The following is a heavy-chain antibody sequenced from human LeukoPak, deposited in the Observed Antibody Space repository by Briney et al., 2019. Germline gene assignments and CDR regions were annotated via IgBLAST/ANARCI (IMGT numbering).Heavy chain of an antibody. Sequence: GGSLRLSCAASGFTFSSYAIHWVRQAPGKGLEWVAVISYDGSNKYYADSVKGRFTISRDNSKNTLYLQMNSLRAEDTAVYYCARPIVGATFGDYWGQGTLVTVSS. D-gene: IGHD1-26*01. CDR1: GFTFSSYA. CDR2: ISYDGSNK. V-gene: IGHV3-30*04. CDR3: ARPIVGATFGDY. J-gene: IGHJ4*02.